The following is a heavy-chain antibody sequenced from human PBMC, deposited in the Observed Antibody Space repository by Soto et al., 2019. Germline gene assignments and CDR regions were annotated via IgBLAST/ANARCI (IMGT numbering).Heavy chain of an antibody. CDR2: IIPIFRSS. V-gene: IGHV1-69*13. Sequence: SVKVSCKASGGTFTDYAFSWVRQAPGQGLEWMGGIIPIFRSSNFAQKFQGRLTIFADASAGTAYMELSSLRSDDTAIYYCAKDVGFQQHLFVFDLWGQGTLVTVYS. CDR1: GGTFTDYA. D-gene: IGHD3-10*02. CDR3: AKDVGFQQHLFVFDL. J-gene: IGHJ4*02.